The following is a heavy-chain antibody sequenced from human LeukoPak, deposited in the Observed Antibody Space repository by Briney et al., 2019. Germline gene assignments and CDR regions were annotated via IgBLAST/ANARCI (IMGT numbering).Heavy chain of an antibody. CDR1: GFTFSSYW. CDR2: INSDGSVT. Sequence: GGSLRLSCAASGFTFSSYWMNWVRQAPGKGLVWVSHINSDGSVTNYADSVKGRFTISRDNAKNTLYLQMNSLRAEDTAVYYCARRWQSNQGDAYDYWGQGTMVTVSS. D-gene: IGHD4-11*01. CDR3: ARRWQSNQGDAYDY. J-gene: IGHJ3*01. V-gene: IGHV3-74*01.